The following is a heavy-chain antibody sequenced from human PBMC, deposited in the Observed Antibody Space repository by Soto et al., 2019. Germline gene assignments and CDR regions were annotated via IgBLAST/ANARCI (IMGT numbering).Heavy chain of an antibody. CDR1: GYSFTSYW. J-gene: IGHJ4*02. CDR3: ARSSLVAAIDY. CDR2: IYPGDSDT. Sequence: GASLTISCKGSGYSFTSYWIGWVRQMPGKGLEWMGIIYPGDSDTRYSPSFQGQATISADKSISTAYLQWSSLKASDTAMYYCARSSLVAAIDYWGQGTLVTVS. V-gene: IGHV5-51*01. D-gene: IGHD2-15*01.